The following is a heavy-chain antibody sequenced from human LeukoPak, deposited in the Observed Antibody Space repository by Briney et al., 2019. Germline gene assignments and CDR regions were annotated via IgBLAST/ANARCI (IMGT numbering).Heavy chain of an antibody. Sequence: ASVKVSCKTSGYTFATYGVSWVRQAPGQGLEWMGWINPNSGGTNYAQKFQGRVTMTRDTSISTAYMELSRLRSDDTAVYYCAIGLIAVAATFDYWGQGTLVTVSS. D-gene: IGHD6-19*01. V-gene: IGHV1-2*02. J-gene: IGHJ4*02. CDR3: AIGLIAVAATFDY. CDR1: GYTFATYG. CDR2: INPNSGGT.